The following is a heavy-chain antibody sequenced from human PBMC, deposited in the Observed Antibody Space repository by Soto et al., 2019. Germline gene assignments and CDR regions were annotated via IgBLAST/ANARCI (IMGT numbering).Heavy chain of an antibody. J-gene: IGHJ3*02. CDR1: GYTFTSYG. Sequence: ASVKVSCKASGYTFTSYGISWVRQAPGQGLEWMGWISAYNGNTNYAQKLQGRVTMTTDTSTSTAYMELRSLRSDDTAVYYCARVDRGGAPLFAFDIGGQGTMVTVPS. V-gene: IGHV1-18*01. CDR2: ISAYNGNT. D-gene: IGHD3-10*01. CDR3: ARVDRGGAPLFAFDI.